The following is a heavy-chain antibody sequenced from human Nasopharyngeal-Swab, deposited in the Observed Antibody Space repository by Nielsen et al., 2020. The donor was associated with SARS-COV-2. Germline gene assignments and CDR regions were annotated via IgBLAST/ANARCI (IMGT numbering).Heavy chain of an antibody. Sequence: SETLSLTCTVSGGSVSSGSSYWSWIRQPPGKGLEWIGYIYYSGSTNYNPSLKSRVTISVDTSQNQFSLKLRSVIAADTAVYYCARGMGTGTTFDYWGQGTLVTVSS. J-gene: IGHJ4*02. V-gene: IGHV4-61*01. CDR1: GGSVSSGSSY. D-gene: IGHD2/OR15-2a*01. CDR2: IYYSGST. CDR3: ARGMGTGTTFDY.